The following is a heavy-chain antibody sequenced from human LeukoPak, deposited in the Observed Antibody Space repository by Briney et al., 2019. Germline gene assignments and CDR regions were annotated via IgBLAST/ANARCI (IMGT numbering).Heavy chain of an antibody. CDR3: ARGRRPYIVVVVAATRGYYMDV. V-gene: IGHV4-34*01. CDR1: GGSFSGYY. D-gene: IGHD2-15*01. Sequence: SETLSLTCAVYGGSFSGYYWSWIRQPPGKGLEWIGEINHSGSTNYNPSLKSRVTISVDTSKNQFSLKLSSVTAADTAVYYCARGRRPYIVVVVAATRGYYMDVWGKGTTVTVSS. J-gene: IGHJ6*03. CDR2: INHSGST.